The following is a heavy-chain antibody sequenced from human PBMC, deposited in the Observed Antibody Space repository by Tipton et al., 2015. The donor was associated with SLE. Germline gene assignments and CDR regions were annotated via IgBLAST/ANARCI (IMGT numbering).Heavy chain of an antibody. J-gene: IGHJ4*02. V-gene: IGHV4-61*02. CDR2: IYTSGST. D-gene: IGHD3-10*01. CDR3: AREVRGVIIEYFDY. CDR1: GDSFNSGSYY. Sequence: TLSLTCTVSGDSFNSGSYYWRWFRQPAGKGLEWLGRIYTSGSTNYNPSLKSRVTISVDTSKNQSSLTLTSVTAADTAVYYCAREVRGVIIEYFDYWGQGALVTVSS.